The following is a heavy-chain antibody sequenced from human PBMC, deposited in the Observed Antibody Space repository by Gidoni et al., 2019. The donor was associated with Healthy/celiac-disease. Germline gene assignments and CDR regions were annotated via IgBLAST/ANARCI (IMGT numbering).Heavy chain of an antibody. CDR3: ARVYSGPVDY. J-gene: IGHJ4*02. V-gene: IGHV1-2*06. Sequence: QVQLVQSGAEVKKPGASVKVSCKASGYTFTGYYMHWVRQAPGQGLEWMGRINPNSGCTNYAQKFQGRVTMTRDTAISTAYMELSRLSSDDTAVYYCARVYSGPVDYWGQGTLVTVSS. D-gene: IGHD2-15*01. CDR1: GYTFTGYY. CDR2: INPNSGCT.